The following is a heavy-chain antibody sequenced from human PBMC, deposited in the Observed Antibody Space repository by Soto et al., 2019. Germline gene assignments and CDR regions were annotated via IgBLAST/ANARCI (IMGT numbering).Heavy chain of an antibody. CDR2: IIPMFGSA. D-gene: IGHD2-2*01. CDR1: GGTFSSYA. V-gene: IGHV1-69*13. CDR3: ARGTRDCSTTSCYSPQGYYRHDMDV. J-gene: IGHJ6*02. Sequence: SVKVSCKASGGTFSSYAISGVRQAPGQGLEWMGGIIPMFGSATYGQKFRGRVTITADESTSTAYMDLSSPRSEDSALYYCARGTRDCSTTSCYSPQGYYRHDMDVWGPGTTVTVSS.